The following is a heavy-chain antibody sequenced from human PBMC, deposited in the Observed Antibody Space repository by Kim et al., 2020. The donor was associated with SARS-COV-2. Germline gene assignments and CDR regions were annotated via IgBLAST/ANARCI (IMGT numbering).Heavy chain of an antibody. V-gene: IGHV4-4*07. CDR3: ARDPRGSYCSGPTCSKEEYFYSGLDV. CDR2: IYTSGST. Sequence: SETLSLTCTVSGGSLSNYYWSWIRQPAGKGLEWIGRIYTSGSTIYNPSLKSRVTMSVDMSNNQFSLHLNSVTAADTAVYYCARDPRGSYCSGPTCSKEEYFYSGLDVWGPGTTVTVSS. J-gene: IGHJ6*02. CDR1: GGSLSNYY. D-gene: IGHD2-2*01.